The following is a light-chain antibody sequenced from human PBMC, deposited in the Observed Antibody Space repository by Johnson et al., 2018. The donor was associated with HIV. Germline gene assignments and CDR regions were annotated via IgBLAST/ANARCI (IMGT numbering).Light chain of an antibody. V-gene: IGLV1-51*01. CDR2: DNN. Sequence: SVLTQPPSVSAAPGQKVTISCSGSSSNIGNNYVSWYQQLPGTAPKLLIYDNNKRPSGIPDRFSGSKSGTSASLGITGLQTGDEADYYCGTWDSSLSAYVVGTGTKVTVL. CDR3: GTWDSSLSAYV. J-gene: IGLJ1*01. CDR1: SSNIGNNY.